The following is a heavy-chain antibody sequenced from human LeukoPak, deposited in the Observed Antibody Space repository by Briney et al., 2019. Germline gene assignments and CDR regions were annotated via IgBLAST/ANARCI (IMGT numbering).Heavy chain of an antibody. J-gene: IGHJ4*02. CDR3: ARVFGVNAVVMVDY. Sequence: SETLSLTCAVYGGSFSGYYWSWIRQPPGKGLEWIGEINHSGSTNYNPSLKSRVTISVDTSKNQFSLKLSSVIAADTAVYYCARVFGVNAVVMVDYWGQGTLVTVSS. D-gene: IGHD4-23*01. CDR2: INHSGST. V-gene: IGHV4-34*01. CDR1: GGSFSGYY.